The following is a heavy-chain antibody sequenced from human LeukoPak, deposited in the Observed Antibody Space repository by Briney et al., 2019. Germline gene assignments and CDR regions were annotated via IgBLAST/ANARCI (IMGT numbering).Heavy chain of an antibody. CDR1: GFAFSNYA. J-gene: IGHJ4*02. CDR3: AKGSSPFDY. V-gene: IGHV3-23*01. Sequence: GGSLRLSCAASGFAFSNYAMCWVRQAPGKGLEWVSAISANGGGTYYADSVKGRFTISRDNSKNTLYLQTNSLRAEDTAVYYCAKGSSPFDYWGQGTLVTVSS. CDR2: ISANGGGT. D-gene: IGHD6-13*01.